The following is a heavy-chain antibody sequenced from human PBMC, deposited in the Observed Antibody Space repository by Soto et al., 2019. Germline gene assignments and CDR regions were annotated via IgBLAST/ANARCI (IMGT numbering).Heavy chain of an antibody. V-gene: IGHV4-30-2*01. CDR1: GGSISSGVYS. Sequence: QLQLQESGSGLVKPSQPLSLTSAVSGGSISSGVYSWSWLRQPPGKGLAWIGYTHHRGRPYYNPSLKSRVTASGDRSKNHFSLQPSSATAAHTAVYYCARVPSPWGQATLVTAAS. CDR3: ARVPSP. CDR2: THHRGRP. J-gene: IGHJ5*02.